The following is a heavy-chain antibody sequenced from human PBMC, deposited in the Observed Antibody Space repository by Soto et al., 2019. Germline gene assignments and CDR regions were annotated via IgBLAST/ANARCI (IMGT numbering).Heavy chain of an antibody. CDR1: GISMNSYY. CDR2: IYYTGST. J-gene: IGHJ4*01. D-gene: IGHD3-16*01. CDR3: ATGGGEYYFQY. V-gene: IGHV4-59*01. Sequence: SETLSLTCTVSGISMNSYYWTWIRQSPGKGLEWIGYIYYTGSTNYNPSLKSRVTMSLDKSKNQFSLNLYSVTAADTAVYYCATGGGEYYFQYWVHGTPVTVSS.